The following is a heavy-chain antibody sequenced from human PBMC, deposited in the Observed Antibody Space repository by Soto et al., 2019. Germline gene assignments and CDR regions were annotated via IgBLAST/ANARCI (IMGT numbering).Heavy chain of an antibody. D-gene: IGHD5-12*01. J-gene: IGHJ5*02. V-gene: IGHV5-51*01. CDR3: AITHIVAPPRAWFAP. Sequence: EGQLVQSGAEVKKPGESLRISCKASGYRFTSDWIGWVRQMPGKGLEWLGIIYPADSDTRYSPSFQGQVTISAANSINNAYLQWRTLKASDTAMYSCAITHIVAPPRAWFAPWGQGTLVTVSS. CDR2: IYPADSDT. CDR1: GYRFTSDW.